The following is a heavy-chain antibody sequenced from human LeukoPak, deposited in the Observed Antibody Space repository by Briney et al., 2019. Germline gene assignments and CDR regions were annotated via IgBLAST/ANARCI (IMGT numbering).Heavy chain of an antibody. CDR2: ISSSGSTI. Sequence: PGGSLRLSCAASGFTFSSYEMNWVRQAPGKGLEWVSYISSSGSTIYYADSVKGRFTISRDNAKNSLCLQMNSLRAEDTAVYYCARDRYDSSGYHDYWGQGTLVTVSS. D-gene: IGHD3-22*01. CDR3: ARDRYDSSGYHDY. J-gene: IGHJ4*02. V-gene: IGHV3-48*03. CDR1: GFTFSSYE.